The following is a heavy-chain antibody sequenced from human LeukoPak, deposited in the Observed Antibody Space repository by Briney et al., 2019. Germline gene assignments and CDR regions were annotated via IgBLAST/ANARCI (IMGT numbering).Heavy chain of an antibody. Sequence: SETLSLTCTVSGGSVSSGSYYWSWIRQPPGKGLEWIGYIYYSGSTNYNPSLKSRATISVDTSKNQFSLKLSSVTAADTAVYYCASRYCSDGSCYLDAFDIWGQGTMVTVSS. D-gene: IGHD2-15*01. CDR2: IYYSGST. CDR1: GGSVSSGSYY. CDR3: ASRYCSDGSCYLDAFDI. V-gene: IGHV4-61*01. J-gene: IGHJ3*02.